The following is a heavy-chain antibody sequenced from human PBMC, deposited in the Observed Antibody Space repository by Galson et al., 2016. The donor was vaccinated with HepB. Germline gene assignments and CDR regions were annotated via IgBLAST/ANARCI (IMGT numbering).Heavy chain of an antibody. J-gene: IGHJ4*02. Sequence: ETLSLTCTVSDGSIRSSSSSWGWIRQPPGKGLEWIGTVYRGKTYYNSSLEGRATISAGMSTDLLSLKLTSLTAADTAVYYSARAGLLTEASFDRWGQGTLVAVSS. CDR2: VYRGKT. CDR1: DGSIRSSSSS. V-gene: IGHV4-39*01. CDR3: ARAGLLTEASFDR. D-gene: IGHD1-20*01.